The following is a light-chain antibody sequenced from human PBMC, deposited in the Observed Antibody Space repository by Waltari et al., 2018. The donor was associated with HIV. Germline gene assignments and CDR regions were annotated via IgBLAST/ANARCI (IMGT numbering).Light chain of an antibody. J-gene: IGLJ1*01. CDR1: SSDVGSYNL. V-gene: IGLV2-23*02. CDR2: EVS. CDR3: CSYAGSSTFYV. Sequence: QSALTQPASVSGSPGQSITISCTGTSSDVGSYNLVSWYQQHPGKAPKLMIYEVSKRPSGVSNRFSGSNSGNTAFLTISGLQAEHEADYYCCSYAGSSTFYVFGTGTKVTVL.